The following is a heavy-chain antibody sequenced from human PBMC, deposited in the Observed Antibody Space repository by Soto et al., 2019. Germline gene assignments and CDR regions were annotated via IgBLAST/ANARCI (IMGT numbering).Heavy chain of an antibody. CDR3: AKDLQWLVQGDKFDY. V-gene: IGHV3-23*01. CDR1: GFTFSSYA. J-gene: IGHJ4*02. Sequence: PGGSLRLSCAASGFTFSSYAMSWVRQAPGKGLEWVSAISGSGGSTYYADSVKGRFTISRDNSKNTLYLQMNSLRAEDTAVYYCAKDLQWLVQGDKFDYWGQGTLVTVSS. D-gene: IGHD6-19*01. CDR2: ISGSGGST.